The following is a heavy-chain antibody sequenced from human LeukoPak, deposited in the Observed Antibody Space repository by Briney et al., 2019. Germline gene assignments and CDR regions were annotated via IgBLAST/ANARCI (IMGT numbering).Heavy chain of an antibody. D-gene: IGHD3-16*01. Sequence: SETLSLTCTVSGGSISSYYWTWIRQPPGKGLEWIGYIHYSGSTNYNPSLKSRLTMSIDTSKNQFSLRLSSVTAADTAVYYCARGGGPPSNFDYWGQGNLVTVSS. CDR2: IHYSGST. V-gene: IGHV4-59*01. CDR1: GGSISSYY. J-gene: IGHJ4*02. CDR3: ARGGGPPSNFDY.